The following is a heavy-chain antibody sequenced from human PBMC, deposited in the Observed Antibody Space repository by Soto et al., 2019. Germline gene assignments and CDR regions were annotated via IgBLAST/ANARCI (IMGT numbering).Heavy chain of an antibody. CDR1: GYTLTELS. D-gene: IGHD1-7*01. Sequence: ASVKVSCKVSGYTLTELSMHWVRQAPGKGLEWMGGFDPEDGETIYAQKFQGRVTMTEDTSTGTAYMELSSLRSEDTAVYYCATQLFEGADWNYGPFDYWGQGTLVTVSS. V-gene: IGHV1-24*01. CDR2: FDPEDGET. CDR3: ATQLFEGADWNYGPFDY. J-gene: IGHJ4*02.